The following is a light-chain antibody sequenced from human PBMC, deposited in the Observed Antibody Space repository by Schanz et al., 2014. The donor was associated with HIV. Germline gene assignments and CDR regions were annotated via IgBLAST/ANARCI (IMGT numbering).Light chain of an antibody. Sequence: QSVLTQPPSASGTPGQRVTISCSGSNSNIGTNTVTWYQQLPGTAPKLLIYRNNLRPSGVPDRVSASKSGTSASLAISGLRSEDEADYYCATWDISLNGPVFGGGTKLTVL. J-gene: IGLJ2*01. CDR3: ATWDISLNGPV. CDR2: RNN. V-gene: IGLV1-44*01. CDR1: NSNIGTNT.